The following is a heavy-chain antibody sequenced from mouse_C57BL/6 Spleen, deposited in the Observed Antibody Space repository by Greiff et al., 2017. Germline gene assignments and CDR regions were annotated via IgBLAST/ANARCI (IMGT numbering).Heavy chain of an antibody. V-gene: IGHV1-52*01. CDR3: ARDPPYYSNYGFDY. D-gene: IGHD2-5*01. CDR2: IDPSDSET. Sequence: QVQLQQPGAELVRPGSSVKLSCKASGYTFTSYWMHWVKQRPIQGLEWIGNIDPSDSETHYNQKFKDKATLTVDKSSSTAYMQLSSLTSEDSAVYYGARDPPYYSNYGFDYWGQGTTLTVSS. J-gene: IGHJ2*01. CDR1: GYTFTSYW.